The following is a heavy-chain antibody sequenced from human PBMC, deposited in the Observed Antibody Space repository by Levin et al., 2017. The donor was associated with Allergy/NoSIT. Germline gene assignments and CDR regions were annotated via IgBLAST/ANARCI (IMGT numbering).Heavy chain of an antibody. CDR1: GYSFTNNW. Sequence: PGGSLRLSCKGSGYSFTNNWIGWVRQMPGKGLEWMGIIYPGDSDTRYSPSFQGQVTISADKSINTAYLQWSSLKASDTAVYYCARRIYYYYGMDVWGQGTTVTVSS. J-gene: IGHJ6*02. CDR2: IYPGDSDT. V-gene: IGHV5-51*01. CDR3: ARRIYYYYGMDV.